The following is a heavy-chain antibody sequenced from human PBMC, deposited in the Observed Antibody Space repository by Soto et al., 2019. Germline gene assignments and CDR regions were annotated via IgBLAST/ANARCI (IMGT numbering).Heavy chain of an antibody. Sequence: QLQLQESGSGLVKPSETLSLTCTVSGGSISSSSYYWGWIRQPPGKGLEWIGSIYYSGSTYYNPSLKSRVTLSVDTSKNQFSLKLSSVTAADTAVYYCASHSYYDFWSGPPAHYWGQGTLVTVSS. CDR2: IYYSGST. D-gene: IGHD3-3*01. CDR3: ASHSYYDFWSGPPAHY. V-gene: IGHV4-39*01. J-gene: IGHJ4*02. CDR1: GGSISSSSYY.